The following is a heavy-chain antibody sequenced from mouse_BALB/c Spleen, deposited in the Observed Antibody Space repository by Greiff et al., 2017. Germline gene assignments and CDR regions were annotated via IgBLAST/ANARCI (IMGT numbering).Heavy chain of an antibody. CDR2: ISYSGST. Sequence: VQLQQSGPGLVKPSQSLSLTCTVTGYSITSDYAWNWIRQFPGNKLEWMGYISYSGSTSYNPSLKSRISITRDTSKNQFFLQLNSVTTEDTATYYCAIYWDSFAYWGQGTLVTVSA. J-gene: IGHJ3*01. D-gene: IGHD4-1*01. CDR1: GYSITSDYA. CDR3: AIYWDSFAY. V-gene: IGHV3-2*02.